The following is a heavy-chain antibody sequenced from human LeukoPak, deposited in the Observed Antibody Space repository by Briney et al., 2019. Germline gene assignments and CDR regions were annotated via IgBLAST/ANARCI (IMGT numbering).Heavy chain of an antibody. Sequence: GRSLRFSVQAPGFTFEDYAMPWFRQAPGKGLEGVSGISWNSGSIGYADSVKGRFTISRDNAKNSLYLQMNSLRAEDTALYYCAKDLTYSSSSGFDYWGQGALVTVSS. CDR2: ISWNSGSI. CDR3: AKDLTYSSSSGFDY. CDR1: GFTFEDYA. D-gene: IGHD6-6*01. J-gene: IGHJ4*02. V-gene: IGHV3-9*01.